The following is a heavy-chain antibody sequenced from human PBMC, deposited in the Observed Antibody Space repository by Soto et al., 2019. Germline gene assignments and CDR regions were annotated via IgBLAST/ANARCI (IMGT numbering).Heavy chain of an antibody. CDR3: ARLTHYYDSSGYYYDY. CDR1: EDTFSSYA. Sequence: QVQLVQSGAEEKKPGSSVKVSCKASEDTFSSYAISWVRQAPGQGLEWMGGIIPIFGTANYAQKFQGRVTITADKSTSTAYMELSSLRSEDTAVYYCARLTHYYDSSGYYYDYWGQGTLVTVSS. V-gene: IGHV1-69*06. D-gene: IGHD3-22*01. CDR2: IIPIFGTA. J-gene: IGHJ4*02.